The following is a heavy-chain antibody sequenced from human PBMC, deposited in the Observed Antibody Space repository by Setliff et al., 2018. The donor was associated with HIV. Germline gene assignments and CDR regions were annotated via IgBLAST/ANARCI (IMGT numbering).Heavy chain of an antibody. CDR2: FYTSGTT. V-gene: IGHV4-61*09. J-gene: IGHJ5*02. Sequence: PSETLSLTCPVSGYSISSGYYCTWLRQAAGKGLEWIGHFYTSGTTNYNPSLESRVTISVDTSKNQFSLRLSSVTAADTAVYYCARTIKEHLAVLWFDPWGQGTLVTVSS. CDR3: ARTIKEHLAVLWFDP. D-gene: IGHD3-3*02. CDR1: GYSISSGYY.